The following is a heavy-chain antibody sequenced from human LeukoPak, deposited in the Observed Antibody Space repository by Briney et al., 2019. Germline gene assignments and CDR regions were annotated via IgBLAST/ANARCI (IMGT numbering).Heavy chain of an antibody. CDR3: ARERHTMVRGVIKGSNWFDP. Sequence: GASVNVSCKGSGCTFSNYAISWVRQPPAQGLAWMGGIIPIFGTANYAQRFQGRVTITADKSTCTAYMELSSLSSEDKAVYYCARERHTMVRGVIKGSNWFDPWGQGTLVTVSS. CDR1: GCTFSNYA. D-gene: IGHD3-10*01. V-gene: IGHV1-69*06. J-gene: IGHJ5*02. CDR2: IIPIFGTA.